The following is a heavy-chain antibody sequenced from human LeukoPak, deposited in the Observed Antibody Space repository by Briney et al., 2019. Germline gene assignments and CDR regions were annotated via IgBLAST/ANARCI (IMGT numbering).Heavy chain of an antibody. J-gene: IGHJ4*02. V-gene: IGHV4-30-4*01. CDR1: GGSISSGDYY. CDR3: ARDRGWSHDY. Sequence: SQTLSLTCTVSGGSISSGDYYWSWIRQPPGKGLEWIGYIYHSGSTNYSPSLKSRVTISVDTSKNQFSLKLSSVTAADTAVYYCARDRGWSHDYWGQGTLVTVSS. D-gene: IGHD2-15*01. CDR2: IYHSGST.